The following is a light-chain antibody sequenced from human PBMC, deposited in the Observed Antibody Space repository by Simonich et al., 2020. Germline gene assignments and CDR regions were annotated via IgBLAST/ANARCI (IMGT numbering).Light chain of an antibody. CDR3: SSYTSSSTWV. J-gene: IGLJ3*02. CDR1: SSDVGGYNY. Sequence: QSALTQPASVSGSPGQSITISCTGTSSDVGGYNYVSWYQQHPGKAPKSMIYDVSNRPAGVSNRFTGSKSGTTATLTIHRLQAEDEADYYCSSYTSSSTWVFGGGTKLTVL. CDR2: DVS. V-gene: IGLV2-14*01.